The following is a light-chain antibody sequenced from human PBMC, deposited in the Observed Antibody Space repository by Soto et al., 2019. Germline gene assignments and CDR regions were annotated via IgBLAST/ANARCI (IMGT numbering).Light chain of an antibody. J-gene: IGLJ3*02. CDR1: SSNIGRNN. CDR2: SNN. Sequence: QSVLTQPPSASGTPGQRVTISCSGSSSNIGRNNVNWYQQLPGTAPKLLIHSNNQRPSGVPDRFSGSKSGTSASLAISGLQSEDEADYDCAAWDDSLNGVVFGGGTKLTVL. V-gene: IGLV1-44*01. CDR3: AAWDDSLNGVV.